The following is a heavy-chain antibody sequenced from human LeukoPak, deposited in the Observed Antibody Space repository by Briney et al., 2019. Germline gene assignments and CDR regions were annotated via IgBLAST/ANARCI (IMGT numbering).Heavy chain of an antibody. J-gene: IGHJ4*02. V-gene: IGHV5-51*01. CDR2: IYPGDSDT. CDR3: ASPRGYSYGHFDY. Sequence: GESLKISCKGSGYSFTSYWIGWVRQMPGKGLEWMGIIYPGDSDTRYSPSFQGQVTISADKSISTAYLQWSSLKASDIAMYYCASPRGYSYGHFDYWGQGILVTVSS. D-gene: IGHD5-18*01. CDR1: GYSFTSYW.